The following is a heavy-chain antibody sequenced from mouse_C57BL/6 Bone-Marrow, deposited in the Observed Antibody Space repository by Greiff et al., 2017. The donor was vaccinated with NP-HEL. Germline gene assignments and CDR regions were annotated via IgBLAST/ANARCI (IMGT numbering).Heavy chain of an antibody. CDR1: GYTFTSYG. J-gene: IGHJ1*03. V-gene: IGHV1-58*01. CDR2: IYIGNGYT. D-gene: IGHD1-1*01. Sequence: EVKLLESGAELVRPGSSVKMSCKTSGYTFTSYGINWVKQRPGQGLEWIGYIYIGNGYTEYNEKFKGKATLTSDTSSSTAYMQLSSLTSEDSAIYFCARSTSYYYGSSYWYFDVWGTGTTVTVSS. CDR3: ARSTSYYYGSSYWYFDV.